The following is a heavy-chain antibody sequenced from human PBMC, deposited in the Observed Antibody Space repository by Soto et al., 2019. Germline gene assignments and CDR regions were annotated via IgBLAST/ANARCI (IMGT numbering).Heavy chain of an antibody. CDR1: GYPFIKYG. CDR3: ATSYDAGFDP. J-gene: IGHJ5*02. CDR2: IKVDSGYT. V-gene: IGHV1-18*04. D-gene: IGHD5-12*01. Sequence: QLQLVQSAAEVKKPGASVRVSCKAYGYPFIKYGISWIRQAPEQGLEWMGWIKVDSGYTNYAQTFQGRVTMTADTSSYTAFMELRSLRLDDTAVYFCATSYDAGFDPWGQGTLVSVSS.